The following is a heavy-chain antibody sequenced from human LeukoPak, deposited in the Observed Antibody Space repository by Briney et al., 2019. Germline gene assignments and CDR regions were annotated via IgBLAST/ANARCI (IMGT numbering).Heavy chain of an antibody. Sequence: PSETLSLTCAVYGGSFSGYYWSWIRQPPGKGLEWIGEINHSGSTNYNPSHKSRVTISVDTSKNQFSLKLSSVTAADTAVYYCARYPRFVSYYYYGMDVWGQGTTVTVSS. V-gene: IGHV4-34*01. D-gene: IGHD3-3*01. J-gene: IGHJ6*02. CDR1: GGSFSGYY. CDR2: INHSGST. CDR3: ARYPRFVSYYYYGMDV.